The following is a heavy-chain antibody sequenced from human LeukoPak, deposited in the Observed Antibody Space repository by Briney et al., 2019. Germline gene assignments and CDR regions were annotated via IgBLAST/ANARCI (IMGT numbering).Heavy chain of an antibody. Sequence: GASVKVSCKASGYTFTSYGISWVRQAPGQGLEWMGWISAYNGNTNYAQKLQGRVTMTTDTSTSTAYMELRSLRSDDTAVYYCARATYYDFWSGYYTDQYYFDYWGQGTLVTVSS. D-gene: IGHD3-3*01. V-gene: IGHV1-18*01. CDR2: ISAYNGNT. CDR3: ARATYYDFWSGYYTDQYYFDY. J-gene: IGHJ4*02. CDR1: GYTFTSYG.